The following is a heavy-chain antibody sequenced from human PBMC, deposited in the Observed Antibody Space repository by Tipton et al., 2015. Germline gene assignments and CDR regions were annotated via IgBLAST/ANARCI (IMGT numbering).Heavy chain of an antibody. CDR1: GFRFDNYW. J-gene: IGHJ4*02. CDR3: ARGVWWEQSWNFDY. D-gene: IGHD1/OR15-1a*01. Sequence: SLRLSCAAPGFRFDNYWMGWVRQAPGRGLEWVSDISGNGNRAVYADSVKGRFTISRDNVHNSLSLRMNSLRDEDTAVYYCARGVWWEQSWNFDYWGQGTLVTVSS. V-gene: IGHV3-23*05. CDR2: ISGNGNRA.